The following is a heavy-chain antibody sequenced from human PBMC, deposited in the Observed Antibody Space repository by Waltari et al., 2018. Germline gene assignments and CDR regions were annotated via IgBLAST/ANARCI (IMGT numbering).Heavy chain of an antibody. V-gene: IGHV3-23*01. CDR1: GFTFSSYA. J-gene: IGHJ4*02. Sequence: EVQLLESGGGLVQPGGSLRLSCAASGFTFSSYALRWVRQAPGKGLEWVSAISGSGGSTYYADSVKGRFTISRDNSKNTLYLQMNSLRAEDTAVYYCAKVNHVVGSYYFDYWGQGTLVTVSS. CDR2: ISGSGGST. D-gene: IGHD2-15*01. CDR3: AKVNHVVGSYYFDY.